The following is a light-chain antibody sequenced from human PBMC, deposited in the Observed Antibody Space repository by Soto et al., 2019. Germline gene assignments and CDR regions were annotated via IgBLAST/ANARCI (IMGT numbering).Light chain of an antibody. CDR1: QCIGSW. Sequence: IQMTQSLSSVSTSIGDRVTVTCRASQCIGSWLGLYQKKRGKATILLIYAVFSLLSGVPSRFSGSLSETDFSLTISSLQTEDCAIYFCHKANSFPIRFGQGTRLE. J-gene: IGKJ5*01. V-gene: IGKV1-12*01. CDR2: AVF. CDR3: HKANSFPIR.